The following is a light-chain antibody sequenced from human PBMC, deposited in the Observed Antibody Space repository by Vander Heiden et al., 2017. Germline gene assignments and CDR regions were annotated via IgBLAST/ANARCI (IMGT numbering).Light chain of an antibody. J-gene: IGLJ2*01. Sequence: QSVLTHPPSVSGAPGQRVTISCTGSSSNIGAGYDVHWYQQFPGTPPKLVIYANTSRPAGVPDRFSGSKSGTSASLAITGLQVDDEADYFCQSYDSSLSGSVFGGGTKLTVL. CDR2: ANT. V-gene: IGLV1-40*01. CDR3: QSYDSSLSGSV. CDR1: SSNIGAGYD.